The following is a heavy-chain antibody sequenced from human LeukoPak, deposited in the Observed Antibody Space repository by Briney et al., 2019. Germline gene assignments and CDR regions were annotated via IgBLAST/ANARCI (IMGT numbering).Heavy chain of an antibody. CDR3: AKGYDYGDYDYFQH. V-gene: IGHV3-23*01. Sequence: PGGSLRLSCAASGFTFSSYWMSWVRQAPGKELEWVSAISGSGGSTYYADSVKGRFTISRDNSKNTLYLQMNSLRAEDTAVYYCAKGYDYGDYDYFQHWGQGTLVTVSS. J-gene: IGHJ1*01. CDR2: ISGSGGST. D-gene: IGHD4-17*01. CDR1: GFTFSSYW.